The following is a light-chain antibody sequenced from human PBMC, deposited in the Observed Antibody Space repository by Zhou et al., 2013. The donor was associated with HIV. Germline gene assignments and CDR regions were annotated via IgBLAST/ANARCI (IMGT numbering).Light chain of an antibody. J-gene: IGKJ4*01. Sequence: DILMTQSPLSLPVTPGEPASISCRSSQSLLHSNGYNYLDWYLQKPGQSPHLLIYLGSNRASGVPDRFSGSGSGTDFTLKISRVEAEDVGIYYCMQSIQLPLTLGGGTTVAIK. CDR1: QSLLHSNGYNY. CDR2: LGS. V-gene: IGKV2-28*01. CDR3: MQSIQLPLT.